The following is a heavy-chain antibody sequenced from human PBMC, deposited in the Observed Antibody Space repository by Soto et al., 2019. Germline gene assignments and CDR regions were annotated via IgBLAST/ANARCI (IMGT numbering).Heavy chain of an antibody. CDR2: ISYDGSNK. V-gene: IGHV3-30-3*01. CDR3: ARDQIVLVVYPPFGNGMDV. J-gene: IGHJ6*02. D-gene: IGHD2-8*01. Sequence: GGSLRLSCAASGFTFSSYSMHWVRQAPGKGLEWVAVISYDGSNKYYADSVKGRFTISRDNSKNTLYLQMNSLRAEDTAVYYCARDQIVLVVYPPFGNGMDVWGQGTTVTVSS. CDR1: GFTFSSYS.